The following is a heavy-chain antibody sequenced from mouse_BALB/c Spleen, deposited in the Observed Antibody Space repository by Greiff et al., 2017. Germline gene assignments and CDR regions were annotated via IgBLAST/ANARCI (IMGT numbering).Heavy chain of an antibody. CDR2: ISSGSSTI. CDR1: GFTFSSFG. V-gene: IGHV5-17*02. D-gene: IGHD1-1*01. J-gene: IGHJ1*01. CDR3: SRSASHTVDWYFDV. Sequence: EVQLMESGGGLVQPGGSRKLSCAASGFTFSSFGMHWVRQAPEKGLEWVAYISSGSSTIYYADTVKGRFTISRDNPKNTLFLQMTSLRSEDTARYYCSRSASHTVDWYFDVWGAGTTVTVSS.